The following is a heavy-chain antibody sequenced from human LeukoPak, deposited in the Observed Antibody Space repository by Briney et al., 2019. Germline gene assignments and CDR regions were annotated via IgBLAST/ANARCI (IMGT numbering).Heavy chain of an antibody. Sequence: ASVKVSCKASGGTFSSYAISWVRQAPGQGLEWMGRIIPILGIANYAQKFQGRVTITADKSTSTAYMELSSLRSEDTAVYYCASGIAAAGTPFDYWGQGTLVTVSS. J-gene: IGHJ4*02. D-gene: IGHD6-13*01. CDR3: ASGIAAAGTPFDY. CDR1: GGTFSSYA. V-gene: IGHV1-69*04. CDR2: IIPILGIA.